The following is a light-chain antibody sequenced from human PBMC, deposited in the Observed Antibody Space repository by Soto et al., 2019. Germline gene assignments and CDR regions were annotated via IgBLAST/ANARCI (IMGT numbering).Light chain of an antibody. J-gene: IGLJ1*01. CDR2: GDS. CDR3: QAAGSRQGGPDA. Sequence: QSVLTQPPSVSGAPGQRVTISCTGSSSNTGAGYDVNWYQQLPGTAPKLLILGDSNPPSRAPDRFSGSKSGTPASLAITVLPAADEADYYCQAAGSRQGGPDAVGTGTELTV. CDR1: SSNTGAGYD. V-gene: IGLV1-40*01.